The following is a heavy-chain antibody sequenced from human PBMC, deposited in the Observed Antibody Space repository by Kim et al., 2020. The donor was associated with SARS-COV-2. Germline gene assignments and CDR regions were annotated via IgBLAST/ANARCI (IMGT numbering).Heavy chain of an antibody. CDR1: GYTFTSYD. CDR3: ARGSGALYYYGMDV. J-gene: IGHJ6*02. CDR2: MNPNSGNT. Sequence: ASVKVSCKASGYTFTSYDINWVRQATGQGLEWMGWMNPNSGNTGYAQKFQGRVTMTRNTSISTAYMELSSLRSEDTAVYYCARGSGALYYYGMDVWGQGTTVTVPS. V-gene: IGHV1-8*01. D-gene: IGHD3-10*01.